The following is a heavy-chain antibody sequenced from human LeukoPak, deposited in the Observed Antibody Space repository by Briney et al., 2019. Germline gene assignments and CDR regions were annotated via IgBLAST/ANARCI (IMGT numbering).Heavy chain of an antibody. CDR2: ISSSSSYT. Sequence: GGSLRLSCVVSGIPFSDYYMNWIRQAPGKGLEWISYISSSSSYTDYADSVKGRFTISRYNAQNALFLQMNSLRVEDTAVYYCAAGTAADYWGQGTLATVSS. CDR3: AAGTAADY. CDR1: GIPFSDYY. V-gene: IGHV3-11*03. J-gene: IGHJ4*02. D-gene: IGHD6-13*01.